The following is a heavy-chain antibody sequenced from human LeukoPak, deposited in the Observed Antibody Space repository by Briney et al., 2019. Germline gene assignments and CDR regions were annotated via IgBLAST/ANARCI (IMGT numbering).Heavy chain of an antibody. CDR1: GYTFTSYY. D-gene: IGHD3-10*01. V-gene: IGHV1-46*01. CDR3: ARASGIMVRGPQQGYYGMDV. CDR2: INPSGGST. Sequence: ASVKVSCKASGYTFTSYYMHWVRQAPGQGLEWMGLINPSGGSTSYAQKFQGRVTMTRDTSTSTVYMELSSLRSEDTAVYYCARASGIMVRGPQQGYYGMDVWGQGTTVTVSS. J-gene: IGHJ6*02.